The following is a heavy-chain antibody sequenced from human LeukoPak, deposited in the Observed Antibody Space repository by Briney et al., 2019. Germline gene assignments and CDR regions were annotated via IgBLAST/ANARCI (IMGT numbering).Heavy chain of an antibody. V-gene: IGHV3-7*05. CDR2: IKQDGTEK. CDR3: AKDILPDIVATIKIPPLD. J-gene: IGHJ4*02. D-gene: IGHD5-12*01. CDR1: GFTFSTYW. Sequence: PGGSLRLSCGASGFTFSTYWMNWVRQAPGKGLEWVANIKQDGTEKYYVDSVKGRFTISRDNSKNSLYLQMNSLRTEDTALYYCAKDILPDIVATIKIPPLDWGQGTLVTVSS.